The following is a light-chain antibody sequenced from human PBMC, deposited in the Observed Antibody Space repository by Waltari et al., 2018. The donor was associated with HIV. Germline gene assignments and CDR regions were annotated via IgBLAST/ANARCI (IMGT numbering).Light chain of an antibody. J-gene: IGKJ1*01. V-gene: IGKV3-15*01. Sequence: VMTQSPATLSVSPGDRTSLSCRASQSVRTTLAWYQQKPGQPPRLLIYGASTRATGIAARFSGSGSGTEFTLTINSLQSEDYAVYYCQQYDYWPPWTFGQGTKVEMK. CDR2: GAS. CDR1: QSVRTT. CDR3: QQYDYWPPWT.